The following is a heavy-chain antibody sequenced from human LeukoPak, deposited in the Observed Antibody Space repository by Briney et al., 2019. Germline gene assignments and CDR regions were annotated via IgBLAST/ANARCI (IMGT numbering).Heavy chain of an antibody. CDR3: ARAYHADSSGWGY. Sequence: GGSLRLSCVASGFSFRTYGMHWIRQAPGKGLEWVSRIKTDGSSTTYADSVKGRFTISRDNAKSTLYLQMNSLRAEDTAVYYCARAYHADSSGWGYWGQGTLVTVSS. V-gene: IGHV3-74*01. CDR1: GFSFRTYG. D-gene: IGHD3-22*01. CDR2: IKTDGSST. J-gene: IGHJ4*02.